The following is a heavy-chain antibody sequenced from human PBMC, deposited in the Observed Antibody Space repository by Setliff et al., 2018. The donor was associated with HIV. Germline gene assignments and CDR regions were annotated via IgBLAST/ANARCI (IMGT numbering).Heavy chain of an antibody. CDR1: GYRFNSYG. D-gene: IGHD3-22*01. Sequence: GASVKVSCKASGYRFNSYGISWVRQAPGQGLKWMGWISNYNGQTHYEQSVQGRVTLTTDPTTTTSYMELRSLRSDDTAVYYCVRGVTRDISGYYRDEYFQHWGQGTPVTVSS. V-gene: IGHV1-18*01. CDR2: ISNYNGQT. CDR3: VRGVTRDISGYYRDEYFQH. J-gene: IGHJ1*01.